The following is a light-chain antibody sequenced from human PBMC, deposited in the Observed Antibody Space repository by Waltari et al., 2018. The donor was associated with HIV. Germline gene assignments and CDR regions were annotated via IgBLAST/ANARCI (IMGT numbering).Light chain of an antibody. CDR2: SAS. Sequence: DIQMPQSPSSLSASLGDRVTITCRASQSISNNFNWYQQKLGKAAPLLIYSASILESGVPARFSGSGSGTDFTLTISRLQPEDCATYYCQESFSFGPGTKVDIK. J-gene: IGKJ3*01. CDR3: QESFS. V-gene: IGKV1-39*01. CDR1: QSISNN.